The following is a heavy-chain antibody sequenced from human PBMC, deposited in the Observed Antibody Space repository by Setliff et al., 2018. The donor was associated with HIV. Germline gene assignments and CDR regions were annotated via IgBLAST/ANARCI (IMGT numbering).Heavy chain of an antibody. Sequence: PSETLSLTCTVSGVSVNSGGYYWNWIRQHPERGLEWIGYIYVTGSSDNNPSLKSLVTLSVDTSKHQFSLKLSSETAADTAVYYCARVQMAYAAFDIWGQGTMVTVSS. CDR2: IYVTGSS. J-gene: IGHJ3*02. V-gene: IGHV4-61*08. CDR1: GVSVNSGGYY. CDR3: ARVQMAYAAFDI. D-gene: IGHD4-17*01.